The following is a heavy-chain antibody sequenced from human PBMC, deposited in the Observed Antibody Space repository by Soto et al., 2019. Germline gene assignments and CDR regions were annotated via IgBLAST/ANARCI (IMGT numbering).Heavy chain of an antibody. V-gene: IGHV3-30*03. Sequence: QMQLLESGGGVVQPGNSLRLSCAASGFIFSNYAMHWVRQAPGKGLEWVALISYDGRYIYYADSVKGRFAISRDNSKKTVELLMNSLRREDTAVYYCARDVTDYVLDVWGQGTTVSVSS. D-gene: IGHD3-9*01. CDR1: GFIFSNYA. CDR2: ISYDGRYI. CDR3: ARDVTDYVLDV. J-gene: IGHJ6*02.